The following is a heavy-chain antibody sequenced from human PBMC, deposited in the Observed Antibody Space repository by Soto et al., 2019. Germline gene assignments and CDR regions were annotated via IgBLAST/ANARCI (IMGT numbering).Heavy chain of an antibody. CDR1: GYTLNTYG. CDR2: ISANNDHT. V-gene: IGHV1-18*01. J-gene: IGHJ4*02. CDR3: ARGLGLYYFDY. D-gene: IGHD1-26*01. Sequence: GASVKVSCKASGYTLNTYGITWVRQAPGQGLEWMGWISANNDHTNYPQKLQGRVTMTTDTSASTAYMELSSLRSEDTAVYYCARGLGLYYFDYWGQRTLVTVSS.